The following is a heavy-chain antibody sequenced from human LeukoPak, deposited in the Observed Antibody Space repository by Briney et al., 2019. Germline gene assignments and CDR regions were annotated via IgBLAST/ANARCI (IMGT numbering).Heavy chain of an antibody. Sequence: ASVKVSCKASGYTFTSYYMHWVRQAPGQGLEWMGIINPSGGSTSYAQKFQGRVTMTRDTSTSTVYMELSSLRSEDTAVYYCTRGSPAYCGGDCYYEWAFDIWGQGTMVTVSS. D-gene: IGHD2-21*01. J-gene: IGHJ3*02. CDR3: TRGSPAYCGGDCYYEWAFDI. CDR1: GYTFTSYY. CDR2: INPSGGST. V-gene: IGHV1-46*01.